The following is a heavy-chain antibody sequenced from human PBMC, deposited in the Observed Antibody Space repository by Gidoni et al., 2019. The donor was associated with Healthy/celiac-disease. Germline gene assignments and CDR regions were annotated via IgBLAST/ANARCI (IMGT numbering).Heavy chain of an antibody. CDR1: GGSIRSSSYY. J-gene: IGHJ4*02. D-gene: IGHD3-16*01. CDR3: ARRGPSESIVPGFGY. Sequence: QLQLQESGPGLVKPSETLSLTCTVSGGSIRSSSYYWGWIRQPPGKGLEWIGSIHYSGSTYYNPSLKSRVTISVDTSKNQFSLKLSSVTAADTAVYYCARRGPSESIVPGFGYWGQGTLVTVSS. V-gene: IGHV4-39*01. CDR2: IHYSGST.